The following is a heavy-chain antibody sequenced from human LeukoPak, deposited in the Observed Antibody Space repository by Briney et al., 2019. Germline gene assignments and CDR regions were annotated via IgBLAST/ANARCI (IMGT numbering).Heavy chain of an antibody. V-gene: IGHV3-48*03. J-gene: IGHJ4*02. CDR3: TRSLYQILV. D-gene: IGHD3-16*02. CDR1: GFTFSTYE. CDR2: ISSSGNTV. Sequence: GGSLRLSCAASGFTFSTYEMNWVRQAPGKGVEWVSYISSSGNTVLYPDSVKGRFTISRDNAKSSLYLQMNSLRVEDTAVYYCTRSLYQILVWGQGTLVTVSS.